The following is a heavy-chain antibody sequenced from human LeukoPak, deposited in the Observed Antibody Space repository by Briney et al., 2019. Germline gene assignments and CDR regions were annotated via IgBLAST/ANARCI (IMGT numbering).Heavy chain of an antibody. Sequence: LRLSCAASGFTFSSYAMSWVRQAPGKVLEWIAYIYHSGSTYYDPSLKSRVIISVDTSQNQFSLKLSSVTAADTAVYYCARGPGGYFDYWGQGTLVTVSS. D-gene: IGHD3-10*01. J-gene: IGHJ4*02. CDR2: IYHSGST. V-gene: IGHV4-30-2*05. CDR3: ARGPGGYFDY. CDR1: GFTFSSYA.